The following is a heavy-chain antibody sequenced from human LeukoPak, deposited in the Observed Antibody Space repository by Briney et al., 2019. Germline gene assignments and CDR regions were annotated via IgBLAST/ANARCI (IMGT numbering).Heavy chain of an antibody. J-gene: IGHJ5*02. CDR1: GFTFSDYY. Sequence: KPGGSLRLSCAASGFTFSDYYMSWIRQAPGKGLEWVSYISSSGGTIYYADSVKGRFTISRDNAKNSLYLQMNSLRAEDTAVYYCARDPQRSLSIIAAAGTNWFDPWGQGTLVTVSS. CDR2: ISSSGGTI. V-gene: IGHV3-11*04. CDR3: ARDPQRSLSIIAAAGTNWFDP. D-gene: IGHD6-13*01.